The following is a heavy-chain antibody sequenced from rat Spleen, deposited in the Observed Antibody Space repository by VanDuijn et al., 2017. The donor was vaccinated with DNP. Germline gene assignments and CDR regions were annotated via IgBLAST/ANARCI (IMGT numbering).Heavy chain of an antibody. Sequence: EVQLVESGGGLVQPGRSMKLSCAASGFTFSGYYMACVRQAPTKGLEWVATISYDGGTTSYRDSVKGRFTVSRNAAKNTLYLQMNSLRSEDTATYYCATSSYFGYDYGFAYWGQGVTVTVSS. CDR3: ATSSYFGYDYGFAY. CDR1: GFTFSGYY. V-gene: IGHV5-20*01. J-gene: IGHJ2*01. CDR2: ISYDGGTT. D-gene: IGHD1-7*01.